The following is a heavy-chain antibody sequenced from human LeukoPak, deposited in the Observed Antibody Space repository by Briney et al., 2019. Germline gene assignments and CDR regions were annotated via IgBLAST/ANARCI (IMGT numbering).Heavy chain of an antibody. CDR2: ISGGGGST. D-gene: IGHD5-18*01. J-gene: IGHJ6*02. CDR1: GFTFSSYA. CDR3: AKDSGYSYGQLYYYYGMDV. Sequence: GGSLRLSCAASGFTFSSYAMSWVRQAPGKGLEWVSAISGGGGSTYYADSVKGRFTISRDNSKNTLYLQMNSRRAEDTAVYYCAKDSGYSYGQLYYYYGMDVWGQGTTVTVSS. V-gene: IGHV3-23*01.